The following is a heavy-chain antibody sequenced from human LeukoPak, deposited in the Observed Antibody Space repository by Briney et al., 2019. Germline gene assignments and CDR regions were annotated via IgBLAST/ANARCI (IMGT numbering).Heavy chain of an antibody. J-gene: IGHJ6*03. V-gene: IGHV3-23*01. CDR3: AKYGDYAFYYYMDV. CDR2: ISGSGGST. CDR1: GFTFSSYA. Sequence: GGSLRLSCAASGFTFSSYATSWVRQAPGKGLEWVSAISGSGGSTYYADSVKGRFTISRDNSKNTLYLQMNSLRAEDTAVYYCAKYGDYAFYYYMDVWGKGTTVTVSS. D-gene: IGHD4-17*01.